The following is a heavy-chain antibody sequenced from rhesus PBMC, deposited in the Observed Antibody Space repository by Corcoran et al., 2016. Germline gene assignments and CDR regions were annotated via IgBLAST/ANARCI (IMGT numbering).Heavy chain of an antibody. V-gene: IGHV4S2*01. CDR2: IHGTRGIN. CDR3: ARDSSNIADCYY. Sequence: QVPLPESGPGLVKTAATLPLSCAVAGPSIIRTHWSWLRQSPGKGLEWSGRIHGTRGINDLNPSPKSRATRSIDTSNNQFSLNLNSVPAADTAVYYCARDSSNIADCYYGGQGVLVTVSS. D-gene: IGHD6-13*01. CDR1: GPSIIRTH. J-gene: IGHJ4*01.